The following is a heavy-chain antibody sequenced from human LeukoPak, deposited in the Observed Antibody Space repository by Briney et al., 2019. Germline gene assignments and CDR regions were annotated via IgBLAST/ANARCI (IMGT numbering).Heavy chain of an antibody. CDR2: IYSGGST. Sequence: PGGSLRLSCAASGFTFSSYAMHWVRQAPGKGLEWVSVIYSGGSTYYADSVKDRFTISRDNSKNTLYLQMNSLRAEDTAVYYCASANSSSWPHEYDYWGQGTLVTVSS. CDR1: GFTFSSYA. J-gene: IGHJ4*02. CDR3: ASANSSSWPHEYDY. V-gene: IGHV3-53*01. D-gene: IGHD6-13*01.